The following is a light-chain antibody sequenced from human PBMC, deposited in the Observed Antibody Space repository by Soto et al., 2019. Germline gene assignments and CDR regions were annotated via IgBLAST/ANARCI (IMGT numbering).Light chain of an antibody. CDR3: SSNAGSNNLV. CDR1: SSDVGNYNY. CDR2: EVS. Sequence: QSVLTQPPSASGTPGQSVTIPCTGTSSDVGNYNYVSWYQQHPGKAPKLMIYEVSRRPSGVPDRFSGSKSGNTASLTVSGHQAEDEADYYCSSNAGSNNLVFGGGTKLTVL. J-gene: IGLJ2*01. V-gene: IGLV2-8*01.